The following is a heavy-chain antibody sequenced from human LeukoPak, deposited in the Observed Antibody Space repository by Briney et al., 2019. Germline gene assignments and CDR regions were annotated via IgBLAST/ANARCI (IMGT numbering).Heavy chain of an antibody. J-gene: IGHJ4*02. CDR3: ARDLRMATRSFDY. D-gene: IGHD5-12*01. CDR2: ISSSSSYI. CDR1: GFTFSSYA. Sequence: GGSLRLSCAASGFTFSSYAMSWVRQAPGKGLEWVSSISSSSSYIYYADSVKGRFTISRDNAKNSLCLRMNSLRAEDTAVYYCARDLRMATRSFDYWGQGTLVTVSS. V-gene: IGHV3-21*01.